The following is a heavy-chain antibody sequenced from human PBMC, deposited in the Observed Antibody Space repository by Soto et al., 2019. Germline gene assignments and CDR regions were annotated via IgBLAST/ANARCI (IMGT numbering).Heavy chain of an antibody. CDR1: GFTFSSYE. CDR3: ARVSHMARGLIYYYYGMDV. J-gene: IGHJ6*02. CDR2: ISSSGSTI. V-gene: IGHV3-48*03. D-gene: IGHD3-10*01. Sequence: PGGSLRLSCASSGFTFSSYEMNWVRQAPGKGLEWVSYISSSGSTIYYADSVKGRFTISGDNAKNSLYLQMNSLRAEDTAVYYCARVSHMARGLIYYYYGMDVWGQGTTVTVSS.